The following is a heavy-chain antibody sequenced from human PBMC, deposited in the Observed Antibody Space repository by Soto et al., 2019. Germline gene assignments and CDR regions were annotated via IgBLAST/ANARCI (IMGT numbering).Heavy chain of an antibody. CDR3: AVAPPRPVGATTVYFGLDI. J-gene: IGHJ6*02. Sequence: QVQLVQSGAEVKKPGASVKVSCKASGYTFTSYGISGVRQAPVQGLEWMGWISAYNGNTNNAQKLQGRVTMTTDTALRMAYIAVRSLRSDVTAVYFCAVAPPRPVGATTVYFGLDIWGQGTTVTVS. V-gene: IGHV1-18*01. CDR2: ISAYNGNT. CDR1: GYTFTSYG. D-gene: IGHD1-26*01.